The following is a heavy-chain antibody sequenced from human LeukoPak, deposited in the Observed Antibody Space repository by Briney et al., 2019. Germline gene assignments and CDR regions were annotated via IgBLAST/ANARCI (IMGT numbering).Heavy chain of an antibody. J-gene: IGHJ4*02. D-gene: IGHD2-2*01. CDR3: ARDLYHGGY. CDR2: ISGNGGSP. Sequence: GGSLRLSCAASGFTFSNYAMNWVRQAPGKGLEWVSAISGNGGSPNYTDSVKGRFTISRDNSKNTLYLQMDSLRAEDTAVYYCARDLYHGGYWGQGTLVTVPS. V-gene: IGHV3-23*01. CDR1: GFTFSNYA.